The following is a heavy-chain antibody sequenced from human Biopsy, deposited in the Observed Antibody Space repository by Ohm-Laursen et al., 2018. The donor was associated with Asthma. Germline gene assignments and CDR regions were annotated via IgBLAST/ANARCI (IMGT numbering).Heavy chain of an antibody. CDR3: ARGYCRDDACYSPPDY. CDR2: INNSSSIV. Sequence: LRLSCTASGFTFSSYPMNWVRQAPGKGLEWLSYINNSSSIVYYADSVKGRFTISRDNAKNSLFLQMNSLRDEDTAVYYCARGYCRDDACYSPPDYWGQGTLVTVSS. CDR1: GFTFSSYP. V-gene: IGHV3-48*02. J-gene: IGHJ4*02. D-gene: IGHD2-15*01.